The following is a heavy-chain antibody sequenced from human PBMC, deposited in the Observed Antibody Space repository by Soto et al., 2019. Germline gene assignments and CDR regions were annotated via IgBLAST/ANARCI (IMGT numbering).Heavy chain of an antibody. D-gene: IGHD4-4*01. Sequence: ASVKVSCKASGYTFTSYGISWVRQAPGQGLEWMGWISAYNGNANYAQKFQGRVTITTDTSTSTAYMELSSLRSEDTAVYYCASKPYSNYDDYWGQGTLVTVSS. CDR2: ISAYNGNA. CDR3: ASKPYSNYDDY. V-gene: IGHV1-18*01. CDR1: GYTFTSYG. J-gene: IGHJ4*02.